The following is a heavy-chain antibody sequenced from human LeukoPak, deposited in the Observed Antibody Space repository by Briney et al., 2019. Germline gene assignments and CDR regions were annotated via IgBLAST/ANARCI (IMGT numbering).Heavy chain of an antibody. V-gene: IGHV1-8*03. D-gene: IGHD6-13*01. CDR3: AKPGWLQLVSTNYFDY. Sequence: ASVKVSCKASGYTFTSYDIIWVRQATGQGLEWMGWMNPNSGNTGYAQKFQGRVTITRNTSISTAYMELSSLRSEDTAVYYCAKPGWLQLVSTNYFDYWGQGTLVTVSS. CDR2: MNPNSGNT. J-gene: IGHJ4*02. CDR1: GYTFTSYD.